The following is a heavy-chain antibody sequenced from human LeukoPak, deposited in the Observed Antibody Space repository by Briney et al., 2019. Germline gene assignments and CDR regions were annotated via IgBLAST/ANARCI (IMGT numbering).Heavy chain of an antibody. CDR1: GGSISSSSYY. V-gene: IGHV4-39*07. D-gene: IGHD2-21*01. J-gene: IGHJ6*03. CDR2: IYYSGSI. CDR3: ARVDCGGDCYTYYYYYYMDI. Sequence: SETLSLTCTVSGGSISSSSYYWAWIRQPPGKGLEWIGSIYYSGSIYYNPSLKSRVTISIDTSKNQFSLKLGSVTAADTAIYYCARVDCGGDCYTYYYYYYMDIWGRGTSVTVSS.